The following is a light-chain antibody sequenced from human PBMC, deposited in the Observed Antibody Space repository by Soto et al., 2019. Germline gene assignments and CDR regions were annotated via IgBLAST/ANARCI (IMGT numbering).Light chain of an antibody. J-gene: IGLJ2*01. CDR2: DVS. CDR3: SSYTSSSKV. Sequence: QSALTQPASVSGSPGQSITISCTGTSSDVGGYNYVSWYQQHPGKAPKLMIYDVSNRPSGVSNRFSGSKSGNTASLTISGLQAEDEADYYSSSYTSSSKVFGGGTKLTVL. CDR1: SSDVGGYNY. V-gene: IGLV2-14*01.